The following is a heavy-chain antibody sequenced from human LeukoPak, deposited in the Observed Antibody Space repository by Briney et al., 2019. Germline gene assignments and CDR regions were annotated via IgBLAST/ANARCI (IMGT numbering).Heavy chain of an antibody. V-gene: IGHV4-59*01. D-gene: IGHD6-19*01. CDR1: GGSIIRYY. Sequence: PSETLSLTCTDSGGSIIRYYRSWVRQPPGKGLEWMAYIYYSGSTNYNPSLRSRVTISVDTSKNQFSLKLSSVTAADTAVYYCARERYSSGWDDAFDIWGQGTMVTVSS. CDR2: IYYSGST. J-gene: IGHJ3*02. CDR3: ARERYSSGWDDAFDI.